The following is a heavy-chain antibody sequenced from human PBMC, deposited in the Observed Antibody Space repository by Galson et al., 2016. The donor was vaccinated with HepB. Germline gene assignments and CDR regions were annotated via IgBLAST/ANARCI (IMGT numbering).Heavy chain of an antibody. J-gene: IGHJ6*02. V-gene: IGHV1-18*01. CDR1: GYTFTTYG. D-gene: IGHD2-2*01. CDR2: ISAYNGNT. CDR3: ARDPRKIRYQLLEIYYYYCAMDV. Sequence: QSGAEVKKPGASVKVSCKASGYTFTTYGTSWVRQAPGQGLEWMGWISAYNGNTHYAQKLQGRVTMATDTSTSTAYMELRSLRSDDTAVYYCARDPRKIRYQLLEIYYYYCAMDVWGQGTTVTVSS.